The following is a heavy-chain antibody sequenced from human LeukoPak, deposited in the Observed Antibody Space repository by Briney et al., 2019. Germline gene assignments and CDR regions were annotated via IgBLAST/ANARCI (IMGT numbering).Heavy chain of an antibody. CDR1: GVTFRSYG. V-gene: IGHV3-30*03. CDR3: TTKGTRGNSGDDYDD. D-gene: IGHD5-12*01. J-gene: IGHJ4*02. Sequence: GGSLRLSCAVSGVTFRSYGMHWVRQAPGKGLEWVALISSDGNDKLYGDSVRGRFTISRDDSKSTLYLQMNSLRAEDSAVYYCTTKGTRGNSGDDYDDWGQGTLVTVSS. CDR2: ISSDGNDK.